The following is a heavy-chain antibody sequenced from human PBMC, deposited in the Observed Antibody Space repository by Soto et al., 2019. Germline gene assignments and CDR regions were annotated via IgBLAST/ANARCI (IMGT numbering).Heavy chain of an antibody. CDR2: ISWNSGSI. Sequence: EVQLVESGGGLVQPGRSLRLSCAASGFTFDDYAMHWVRQAPGKGLEWVSGISWNSGSIGYADSVKGRFTISRDNAKNSLYLQMNSLRAEDTALYYCAKDIRGYSYGLDYGGQGTLVTVSS. CDR1: GFTFDDYA. J-gene: IGHJ4*02. V-gene: IGHV3-9*01. D-gene: IGHD5-18*01. CDR3: AKDIRGYSYGLDY.